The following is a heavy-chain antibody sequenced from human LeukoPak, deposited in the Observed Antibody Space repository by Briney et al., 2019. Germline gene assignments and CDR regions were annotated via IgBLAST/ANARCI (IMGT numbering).Heavy chain of an antibody. J-gene: IGHJ6*02. V-gene: IGHV3-33*01. CDR3: AREILVAGAYYYYGMDV. D-gene: IGHD6-19*01. CDR1: GFTFSSYG. CDR2: IWYDGSNK. Sequence: PGRSLRLSCAASGFTFSSYGMHWVRQAPGKGLEWVAVIWYDGSNKYYADSVKGRFTISRDNSKNTLYLQMNSLRAEDTAVYYCAREILVAGAYYYYGMDVWGQGTTVTVSS.